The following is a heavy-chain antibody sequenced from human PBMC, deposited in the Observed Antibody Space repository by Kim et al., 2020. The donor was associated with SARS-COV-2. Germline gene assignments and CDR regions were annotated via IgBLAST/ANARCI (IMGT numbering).Heavy chain of an antibody. D-gene: IGHD3-9*01. V-gene: IGHV3-11*04. Sequence: YADSVKGRFTISRDNAKNSLYLQMNSLRAEDTAVYYCARNDDILTGYTDYWGQGTLVTVSS. J-gene: IGHJ4*02. CDR3: ARNDDILTGYTDY.